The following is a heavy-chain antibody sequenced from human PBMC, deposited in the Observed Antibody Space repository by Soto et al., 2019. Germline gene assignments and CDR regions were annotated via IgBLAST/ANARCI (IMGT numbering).Heavy chain of an antibody. Sequence: LRLSCAASGFTVSSNYMSWVRQAPGKGLEWVSVIYSGGSTYYADSVKGRFTISRDNSKNTLYLQMNSLRAEDTAVYYCARDRAVVVAATRDAFDIWGQGTMVTVSS. D-gene: IGHD2-15*01. CDR1: GFTVSSNY. J-gene: IGHJ3*02. CDR3: ARDRAVVVAATRDAFDI. CDR2: IYSGGST. V-gene: IGHV3-66*01.